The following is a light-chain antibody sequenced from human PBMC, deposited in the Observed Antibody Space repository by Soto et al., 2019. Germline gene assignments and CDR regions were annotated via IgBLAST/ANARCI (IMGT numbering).Light chain of an antibody. CDR3: CSYAGSHTPLV. CDR1: SSDVGGYNY. CDR2: DVN. V-gene: IGLV2-11*01. Sequence: QSVLTQPRSVSGSPGQSVTISCTGTSSDVGGYNYVSWYQQHPGKAPKLMIYDVNKWPSGVPDRFSGSKSGNTASLTISGLQAEDEADYHCCSYAGSHTPLVFGGGTKLTVL. J-gene: IGLJ3*02.